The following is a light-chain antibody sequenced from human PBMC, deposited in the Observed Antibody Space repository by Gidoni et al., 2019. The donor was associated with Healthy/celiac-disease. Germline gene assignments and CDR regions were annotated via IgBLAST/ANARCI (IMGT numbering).Light chain of an antibody. CDR1: QSISSY. CDR3: QQSYSTPGT. CDR2: AAS. V-gene: IGKV1-39*01. Sequence: DIQMTQSPSSLSASVGDRVSITCRASQSISSYLNWYQQKPGKAPKLLIYAASSLQSGVPSRFSGSGSRTDFTLTISSLQPEDFAIYYCQQSYSTPGTCGQGTKVEIK. J-gene: IGKJ1*01.